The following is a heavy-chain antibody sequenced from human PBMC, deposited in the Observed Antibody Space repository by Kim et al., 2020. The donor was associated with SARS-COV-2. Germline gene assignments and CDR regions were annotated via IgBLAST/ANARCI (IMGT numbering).Heavy chain of an antibody. Sequence: FQGRVTITADESTSTAYMELSSLRSEDTAVYYCARDESYYDSSGTPWFDPWGQGTLVTVAS. CDR3: ARDESYYDSSGTPWFDP. J-gene: IGHJ5*02. D-gene: IGHD3-22*01. V-gene: IGHV1-69*01.